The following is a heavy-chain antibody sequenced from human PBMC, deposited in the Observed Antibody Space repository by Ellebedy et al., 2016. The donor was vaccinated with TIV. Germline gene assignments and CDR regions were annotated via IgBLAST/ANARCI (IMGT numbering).Heavy chain of an antibody. D-gene: IGHD3-22*01. CDR3: AKDECGNYCTIDN. Sequence: GGSLRLXCAASGFTFISYSMNWVRQAPGKGLEWVSSISSSSNDKHYVDSVKGRFTISRDNAKKSLYLQMNSLRAEDTALYYCAKDECGNYCTIDNWGQGTLVTVSS. CDR1: GFTFISYS. CDR2: ISSSSNDK. V-gene: IGHV3-21*04. J-gene: IGHJ4*02.